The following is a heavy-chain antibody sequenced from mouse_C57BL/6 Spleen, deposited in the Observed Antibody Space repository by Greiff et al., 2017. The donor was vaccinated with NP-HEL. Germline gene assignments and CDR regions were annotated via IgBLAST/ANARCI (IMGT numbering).Heavy chain of an antibody. J-gene: IGHJ2*01. D-gene: IGHD2-5*01. V-gene: IGHV1-69*01. CDR3: ARLTYYSKDY. CDR2: IDPSDSYT. Sequence: QVQLQQPGAELVTPGASVKLSCKASGYTFTSYWMHWVKQRPGQGLEWIGEIDPSDSYTNYNQKFKGKSTLTVDKSSSTAYMQLSSLTSEDSAVYYCARLTYYSKDYWGQGTTLTVSS. CDR1: GYTFTSYW.